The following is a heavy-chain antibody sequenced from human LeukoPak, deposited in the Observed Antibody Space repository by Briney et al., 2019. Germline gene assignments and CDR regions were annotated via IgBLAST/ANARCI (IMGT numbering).Heavy chain of an antibody. J-gene: IGHJ6*02. V-gene: IGHV4-4*07. Sequence: SETLSLTCTVSGGSISSYYWSWIRQPAGKGLEWIGRIYTSGSTNYNPALKRRGTMSVDTSKNQFSLKLSSVTAADAAVYYCERGSSSWYGEYYYGMGVWGQGTTVTV. D-gene: IGHD6-13*01. CDR1: GGSISSYY. CDR2: IYTSGST. CDR3: ERGSSSWYGEYYYGMGV.